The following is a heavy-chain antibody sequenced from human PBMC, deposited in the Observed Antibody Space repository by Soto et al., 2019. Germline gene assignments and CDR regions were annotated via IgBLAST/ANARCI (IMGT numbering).Heavy chain of an antibody. Sequence: QVQLQESGPGLVKPSETLSLTCTVSGGSISSYHWSWIRQPPGKGLEWIGEVYNSGSTNYNPSLRRRATLSADTSTKHLSLSLSSVTAADTAVYFCARERGYCTTTSCHAGPLYYYMDVWGKGTTVTVSS. CDR1: GGSISSYH. CDR3: ARERGYCTTTSCHAGPLYYYMDV. CDR2: VYNSGST. D-gene: IGHD2-2*01. J-gene: IGHJ6*03. V-gene: IGHV4-59*01.